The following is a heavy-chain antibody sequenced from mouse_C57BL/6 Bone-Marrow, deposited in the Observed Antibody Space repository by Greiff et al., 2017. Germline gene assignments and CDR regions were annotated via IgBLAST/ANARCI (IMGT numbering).Heavy chain of an antibody. CDR3: ARRTTVVARGYAMDY. CDR1: GYTFTSYW. CDR2: IHPNSGST. Sequence: QVQLQQPGAELVKPGASVKLSCKASGYTFTSYWMHWVKQRPGQGLEWIGMIHPNSGSTNYNEKFKSKATLTVDKSSSTAYMQLSSLTSEDSAVYYCARRTTVVARGYAMDYWGQGTSGTVSS. V-gene: IGHV1-64*01. D-gene: IGHD1-1*01. J-gene: IGHJ4*01.